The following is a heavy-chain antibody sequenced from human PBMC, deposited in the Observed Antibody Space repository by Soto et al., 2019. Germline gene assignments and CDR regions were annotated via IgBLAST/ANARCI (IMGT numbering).Heavy chain of an antibody. Sequence: QVQLVESGGGVVQPGRSLRLSCAASGFTFSSYGMYWVRQAPGKGLEWVAVISYDGSNKYYADSVKGRFTISRDNSKNTLYLQMNSLRAEDTAVYYCAKGYSGYDLVFDYWGQGTLVTVSS. CDR2: ISYDGSNK. CDR1: GFTFSSYG. D-gene: IGHD5-12*01. J-gene: IGHJ4*02. CDR3: AKGYSGYDLVFDY. V-gene: IGHV3-30*18.